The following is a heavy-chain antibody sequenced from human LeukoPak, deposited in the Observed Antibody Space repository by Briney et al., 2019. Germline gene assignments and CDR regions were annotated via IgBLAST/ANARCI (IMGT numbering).Heavy chain of an antibody. CDR1: GYTFIGYY. CDR2: INPNSGGT. V-gene: IGHV1-2*02. CDR3: ARGIGYSSGWGHY. Sequence: ASVKVSCKASGYTFIGYYMHWVRQAPGQGLEWMGWINPNSGGTNYAQKFQGRVTMTRDTSISTAYMELSRLRSGDTAVYYCARGIGYSSGWGHYWGQGTLVTVSS. J-gene: IGHJ4*02. D-gene: IGHD6-19*01.